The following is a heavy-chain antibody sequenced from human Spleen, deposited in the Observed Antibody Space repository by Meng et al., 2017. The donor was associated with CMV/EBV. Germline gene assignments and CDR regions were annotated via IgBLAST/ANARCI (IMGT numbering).Heavy chain of an antibody. CDR2: ISSSSSYI. V-gene: IGHV3-21*01. CDR1: GFTFSSYS. CDR3: ARFLHCSSTSCRYYFDY. D-gene: IGHD2-2*01. J-gene: IGHJ4*02. Sequence: GALKISCAASGFTFSSYSMNWVRQAPGKGLEWVSSISSSSSYIYYADSVKGRFTISRDNAKNSLYLQMNSLRAEDTAVYYCARFLHCSSTSCRYYFDYWGQGTLVTVSS.